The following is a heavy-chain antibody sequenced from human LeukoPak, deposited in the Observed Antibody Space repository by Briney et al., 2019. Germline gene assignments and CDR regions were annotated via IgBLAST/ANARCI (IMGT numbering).Heavy chain of an antibody. CDR1: GFTFSSYA. V-gene: IGHV3-30*04. D-gene: IGHD4-17*01. J-gene: IGHJ3*02. Sequence: GGSLRLSCAASGFTFSSYAMHWVRQAPGKGLEWVAVISYDGRNEYYGDSVKGRFTISRDNSKNTLNLQMNSLRAEDTAVYYCARAFTTVTTRSFDIWGQGTLVSVSS. CDR2: ISYDGRNE. CDR3: ARAFTTVTTRSFDI.